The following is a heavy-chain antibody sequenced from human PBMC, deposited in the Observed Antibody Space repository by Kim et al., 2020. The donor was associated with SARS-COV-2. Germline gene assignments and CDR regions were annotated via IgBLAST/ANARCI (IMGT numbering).Heavy chain of an antibody. CDR3: ARDIAARNYYYYYGMDV. D-gene: IGHD6-6*01. Sequence: GGSLRLSCAASGFTFSSYGMHWVRQAPGKGLEWVAVIWYDGSNKYYADSVKGRFTISRDNSKNTLYLQMNSLRAEDTAVYYCARDIAARNYYYYYGMDVWGQGTTVTVSS. V-gene: IGHV3-33*01. CDR1: GFTFSSYG. CDR2: IWYDGSNK. J-gene: IGHJ6*02.